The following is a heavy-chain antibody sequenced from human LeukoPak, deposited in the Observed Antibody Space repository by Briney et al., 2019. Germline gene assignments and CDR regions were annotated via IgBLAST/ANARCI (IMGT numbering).Heavy chain of an antibody. V-gene: IGHV3-21*01. D-gene: IGHD3-3*01. CDR1: GFTFSSYS. CDR2: ISSSSGYI. J-gene: IGHJ3*02. CDR3: ARDYGLRFLEWFGAFDI. Sequence: GGSLRLSCAASGFTFSSYSMNWVRQAPGKGLEWVSSISSSSGYIYYADSVKGRFTISRDNAKNSLYLQMNSLRAEDTAVYYCARDYGLRFLEWFGAFDIWGQGTMATVSS.